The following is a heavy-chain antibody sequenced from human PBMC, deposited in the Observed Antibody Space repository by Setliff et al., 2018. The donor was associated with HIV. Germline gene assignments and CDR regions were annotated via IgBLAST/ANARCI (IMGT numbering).Heavy chain of an antibody. V-gene: IGHV4-4*02. CDR2: IYHSEYT. CDR1: GGSISSSNW. D-gene: IGHD6-19*01. CDR3: ARDPGQWLVKGGMDV. J-gene: IGHJ6*02. Sequence: SETLSLTCAVSGGSISSSNWWSWVRQPPGKGLEWIGEIYHSEYTNYNPSLKSRVSMSVDKSKNQFSVKLTSVTAADTAVYYCARDPGQWLVKGGMDVWGQGIAVTVSS.